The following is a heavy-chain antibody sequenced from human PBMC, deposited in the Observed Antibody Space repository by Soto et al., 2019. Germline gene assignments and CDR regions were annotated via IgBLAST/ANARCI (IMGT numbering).Heavy chain of an antibody. J-gene: IGHJ5*02. CDR2: IYHSGST. Sequence: KSSETLSLTCAVSGYSISSGYYWGCIRQPPGKGLEWIGSIYHSGSTYYNPSLKSRVTISVDTSKNQFSLKLSSVTAADTAVYYCARGWQWLDNWFDPWGQGTLVTVSS. CDR1: GYSISSGYY. CDR3: ARGWQWLDNWFDP. D-gene: IGHD6-19*01. V-gene: IGHV4-38-2*01.